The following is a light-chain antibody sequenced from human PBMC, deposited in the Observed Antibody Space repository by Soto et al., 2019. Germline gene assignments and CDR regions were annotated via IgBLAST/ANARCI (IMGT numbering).Light chain of an antibody. J-gene: IGLJ1*01. V-gene: IGLV1-44*01. CDR1: SSNIGTNS. CDR2: SNY. CDR3: ASWDDSLSGFDV. Sequence: QSVLTQPPSASGTPGQRVTISCSGSSSNIGTNSVNWYQQVPGTAPKLLIHSNYQRPSGVPDRFSGSKSGTSASLAISGLQSEDEADYYCASWDDSLSGFDVFGTGTKLTVL.